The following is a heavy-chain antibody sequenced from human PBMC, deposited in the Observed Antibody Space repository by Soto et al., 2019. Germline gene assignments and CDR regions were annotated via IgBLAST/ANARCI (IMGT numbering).Heavy chain of an antibody. CDR2: FDPEDGET. Sequence: GASVKVSCKVSGYTLTELSMHWVRQAPGKGLEWMGGFDPEDGETIYAQKFQGRVTMTEDTSTDTAYMELSSLRSEDTAVYYCAIDSSAGGYYYYGMDVWGQGTTVTVSS. V-gene: IGHV1-24*01. CDR3: AIDSSAGGYYYYGMDV. J-gene: IGHJ6*02. D-gene: IGHD6-6*01. CDR1: GYTLTELS.